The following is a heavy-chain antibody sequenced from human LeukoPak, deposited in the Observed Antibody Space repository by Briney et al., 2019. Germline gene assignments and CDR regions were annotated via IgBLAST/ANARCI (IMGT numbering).Heavy chain of an antibody. D-gene: IGHD5-24*01. CDR1: GFTFDDSA. J-gene: IGHJ4*02. CDR2: ISGDGGDT. V-gene: IGHV3-43*02. CDR3: ASLGSREAYKGGDF. Sequence: GGSLRLSCAASGFTFDDSAMHWVRQAPGKGLDWVCLISGDGGDTFYADSVKGRFTVSRDNAKNTLYLQMNSLRVEDTAIYYCASLGSREAYKGGDFWGQGTLVTVSS.